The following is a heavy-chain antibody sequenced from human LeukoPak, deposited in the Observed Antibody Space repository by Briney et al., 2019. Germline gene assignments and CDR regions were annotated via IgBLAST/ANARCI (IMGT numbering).Heavy chain of an antibody. CDR3: ARDTYYYDSSGYYAYFFDY. V-gene: IGHV4-4*07. J-gene: IGHJ4*02. D-gene: IGHD3-22*01. Sequence: PSETLSLTCTVSGGSISSYYWSWIRQPAGNGLEWIGRIYTSGSTNYNPSLKSRVTMSVDTSKNQFSLKLSSVTAADTAVYYCARDTYYYDSSGYYAYFFDYWGQGTLVTVSS. CDR2: IYTSGST. CDR1: GGSISSYY.